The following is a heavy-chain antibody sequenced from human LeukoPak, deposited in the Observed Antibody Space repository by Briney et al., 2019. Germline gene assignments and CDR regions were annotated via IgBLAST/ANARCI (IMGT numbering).Heavy chain of an antibody. V-gene: IGHV1-18*01. CDR1: GYTFTSYG. D-gene: IGHD3-9*01. CDR2: ISAYNGNT. J-gene: IGHJ4*02. CDR3: ARGLRYFDWLGDYFDY. Sequence: GASVKVSCKASGYTFTSYGISWVRQAPGQGLEWMGWISAYNGNTNYAQKLQGRVTMTTDTSTSTAYVELRSLRSDDTAVYYCARGLRYFDWLGDYFDYWGQGTLVTVSS.